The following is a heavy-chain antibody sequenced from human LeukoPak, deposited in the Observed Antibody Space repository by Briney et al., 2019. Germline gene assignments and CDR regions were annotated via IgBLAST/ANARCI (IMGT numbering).Heavy chain of an antibody. J-gene: IGHJ5*02. CDR1: GFFFSGYW. CDR2: IDQDGGEP. Sequence: GGSLRLSCAASGFFFSGYWMSWVRQAPGKGLECVANIDQDGGEPYYVDSVKGRFTISRDNAKNSLFLQMYSLRADDTAVYYCARIKGGTSATISSWGPGTLVTVSS. V-gene: IGHV3-7*01. CDR3: ARIKGGTSATISS. D-gene: IGHD1-26*01.